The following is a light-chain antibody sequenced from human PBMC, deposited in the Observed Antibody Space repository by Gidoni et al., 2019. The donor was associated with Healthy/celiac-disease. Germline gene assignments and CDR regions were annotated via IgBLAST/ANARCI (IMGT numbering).Light chain of an antibody. CDR3: MQARQTPWT. Sequence: DIVMTQYPLSLLGTPGEPSSISCRSSQRLRHCNVYNYLDWYLQKPGQSPQLLIFLCSNRASGVPDRFSGSGSGTDFTLKISRVEAEDVGVYYCMQARQTPWTFGQGTKVEIQ. CDR2: LCS. CDR1: QRLRHCNVYNY. J-gene: IGKJ1*01. V-gene: IGKV2-28*01.